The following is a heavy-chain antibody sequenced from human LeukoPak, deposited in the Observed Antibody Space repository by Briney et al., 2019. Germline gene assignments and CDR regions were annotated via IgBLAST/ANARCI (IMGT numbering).Heavy chain of an antibody. CDR1: GFTFSSYW. J-gene: IGHJ3*02. Sequence: QPGGSLRLSCAASGFTFSSYWMSWVRQAPGKGLEWVANIKQDGSEKYYVDSVKGRFTISRDNAKNSLYLQMNSLRAEDTAVYYCASEKYDGPRTDYSIDDAFDIWGQGTMVTVSS. CDR3: ASEKYDGPRTDYSIDDAFDI. D-gene: IGHD4-11*01. V-gene: IGHV3-7*01. CDR2: IKQDGSEK.